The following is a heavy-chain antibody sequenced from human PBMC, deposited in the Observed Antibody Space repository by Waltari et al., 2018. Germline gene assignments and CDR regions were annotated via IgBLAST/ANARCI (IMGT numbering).Heavy chain of an antibody. CDR2: ISSTGSYT. CDR1: GFTFSSYS. D-gene: IGHD7-27*01. V-gene: IGHV3-21*01. J-gene: IGHJ4*02. CDR3: ARGGWGFYLDD. Sequence: EVQLVESGGGLVKPGGSLRLSCAASGFTFSSYSMNWVRQAPGKGVEWVSSISSTGSYTPYADSVKGRFSISRDNAKNSLCLQMNSLRAEDTAVYYCARGGWGFYLDDWGQGTLVT.